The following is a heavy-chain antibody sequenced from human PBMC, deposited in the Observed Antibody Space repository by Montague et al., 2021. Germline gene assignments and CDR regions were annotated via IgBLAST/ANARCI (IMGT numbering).Heavy chain of an antibody. D-gene: IGHD6-19*01. CDR3: VRQSVSGKFDY. J-gene: IGHJ4*02. Sequence: CAISGDSVSSNRVTWHWIRQPPSRGLEWLGRTYYRSKWANDYALSVRSRITFNPDTSKNQFSLQLDSVTPEDTAVYYCVRQSVSGKFDYWGQGTRVTVSS. CDR1: GDSVSSNRVT. V-gene: IGHV6-1*01. CDR2: TYYRSKWAN.